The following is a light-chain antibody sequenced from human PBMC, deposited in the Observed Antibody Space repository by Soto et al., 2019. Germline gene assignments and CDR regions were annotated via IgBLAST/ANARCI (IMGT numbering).Light chain of an antibody. V-gene: IGKV1-5*01. CDR1: QSISTW. Sequence: DIQMTQSPSTLSASVGDRVTITCRASQSISTWLAWYQQKPGKAPKFLIYDASSLESGVPSRFSGSGSGTEFSPTISSLQPDDFATYYCQHYNSYPWTSGHGTKLEI. CDR2: DAS. J-gene: IGKJ2*02. CDR3: QHYNSYPWT.